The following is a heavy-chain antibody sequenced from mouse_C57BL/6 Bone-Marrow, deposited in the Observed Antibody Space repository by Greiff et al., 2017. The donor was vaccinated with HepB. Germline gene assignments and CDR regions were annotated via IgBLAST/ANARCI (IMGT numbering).Heavy chain of an antibody. CDR1: GFTFSDYG. V-gene: IGHV5-17*01. Sequence: EVKLVESGGGLVKPGGSLKLSCAASGFTFSDYGMHWVRQAPEKGLEWVAYISSGSSTIYYADTVKGRFTFSRDNAKNTLFLQMTSLRSEDTAMYYRETGYYYGSSNDYWGQGTTLTVSS. CDR3: ETGYYYGSSNDY. CDR2: ISSGSSTI. D-gene: IGHD1-1*01. J-gene: IGHJ2*01.